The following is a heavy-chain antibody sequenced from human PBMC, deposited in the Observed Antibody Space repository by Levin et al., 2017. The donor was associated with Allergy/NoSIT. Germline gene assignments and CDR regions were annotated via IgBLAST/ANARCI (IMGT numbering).Heavy chain of an antibody. CDR1: GFTFSSYT. V-gene: IGHV3-30-3*01. J-gene: IGHJ6*02. CDR3: ARTSMDSSGYTYAMDV. Sequence: GGSLRLSCAASGFTFSSYTMHWVRQAPGKGLEWVTLISYDGSNKYYTDSVKGRFTISRDNSKNTLYLQMNSLRPEDTAVYYCARTSMDSSGYTYAMDVWGQGTTVTVSS. D-gene: IGHD3-22*01. CDR2: ISYDGSNK.